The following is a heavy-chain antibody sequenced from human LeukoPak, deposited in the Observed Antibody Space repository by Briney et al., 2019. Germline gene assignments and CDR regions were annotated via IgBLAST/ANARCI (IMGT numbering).Heavy chain of an antibody. Sequence: GGSLRLSCAASEFTFSRYAMSWVRQAPGKGLEWVSVISGGGGSTYYADSVKGRFTISRDNSKNTLYLQMNSLRAEDTAVYYCAKDALSYDSLTGIDYWGQGTLVTVSS. CDR3: AKDALSYDSLTGIDY. D-gene: IGHD3-9*01. V-gene: IGHV3-23*01. J-gene: IGHJ4*02. CDR1: EFTFSRYA. CDR2: ISGGGGST.